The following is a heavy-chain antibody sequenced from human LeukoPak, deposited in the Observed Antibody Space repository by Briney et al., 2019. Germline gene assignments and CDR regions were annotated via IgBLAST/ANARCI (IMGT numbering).Heavy chain of an antibody. CDR2: INPNSGGT. D-gene: IGHD6-13*01. V-gene: IGHV1-2*02. Sequence: ASVKVSCKASGYTFTGYYMHWVRQAPGQGLEWTGWINPNSGGTNYAQKFQGRVTMTRDTSISTAYMELSRLRSDDTAVYYCARVREDSSSWYFDYWGQGTLVTVSS. J-gene: IGHJ4*02. CDR1: GYTFTGYY. CDR3: ARVREDSSSWYFDY.